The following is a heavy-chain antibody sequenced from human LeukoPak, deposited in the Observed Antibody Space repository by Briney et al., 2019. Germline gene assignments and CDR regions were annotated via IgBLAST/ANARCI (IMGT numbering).Heavy chain of an antibody. Sequence: SETLSLTCTVSGGSLSTWYWSWIRQPPGKSLEWIGYLYGSGNTNYNPSLKSRVTISIDTSKNQFFLNLGSVTAADTAVYYCARETSLVGYSGGLGFNYWGQGTLVTVSS. J-gene: IGHJ4*02. D-gene: IGHD6-19*01. CDR3: ARETSLVGYSGGLGFNY. V-gene: IGHV4-59*01. CDR2: LYGSGNT. CDR1: GGSLSTWY.